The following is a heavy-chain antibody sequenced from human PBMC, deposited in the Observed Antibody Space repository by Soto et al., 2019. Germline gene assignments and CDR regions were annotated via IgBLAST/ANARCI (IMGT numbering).Heavy chain of an antibody. CDR3: TILPQSGTYFKYDF. D-gene: IGHD6-25*01. V-gene: IGHV1-69*06. Sequence: SVKVSCKASGLTFTTYAYNWVRQAPGRGLEWVGGIVGVSGETRYAQQFRDRVAVTADKATGTTYLDLSRLTSKDTAVYYCTILPQSGTYFKYDFWG. CDR2: IVGVSGET. CDR1: GLTFTTYA. J-gene: IGHJ6*01.